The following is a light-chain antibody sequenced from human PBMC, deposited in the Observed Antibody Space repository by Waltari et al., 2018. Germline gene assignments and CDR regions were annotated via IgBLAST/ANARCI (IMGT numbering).Light chain of an antibody. J-gene: IGLJ2*01. CDR1: ILRTYY. Sequence: SSDLTQDPDVSVALGQTVRITCQGDILRTYYGNWCRQKPGQAPELVIYGKNNRPSGIPDRFSAASAENTASLIITGAQAEYEPYYYCSSRELSGHVVFGGGTRLTVL. V-gene: IGLV3-19*01. CDR3: SSRELSGHVV. CDR2: GKN.